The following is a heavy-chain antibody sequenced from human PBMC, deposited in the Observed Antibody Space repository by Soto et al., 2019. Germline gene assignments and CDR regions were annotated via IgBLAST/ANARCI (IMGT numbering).Heavy chain of an antibody. J-gene: IGHJ6*02. Sequence: GGSLRLSCAASGFTFSSYGMHWVRQAPGKGLEWVAVISYDGSNKYYADSVKGRFTISRDNSKNTLYLQMNSLRAEDTAVYYCAKDGGRGSSTSARGYYYYYGMDVWGQGTTVTVSS. CDR1: GFTFSSYG. CDR3: AKDGGRGSSTSARGYYYYYGMDV. D-gene: IGHD2-2*01. V-gene: IGHV3-30*18. CDR2: ISYDGSNK.